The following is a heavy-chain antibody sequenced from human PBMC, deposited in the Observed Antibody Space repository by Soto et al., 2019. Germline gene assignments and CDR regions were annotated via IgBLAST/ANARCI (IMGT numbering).Heavy chain of an antibody. Sequence: PGGSLRLSCAASGFTFSSYGMHWVRQAPGKGLEWVAVIWYDGSNKYYADSVKGRFTISRDNSKNTLYLQMNSLRAEGTAVYYCARDSQHVDILTGPGVPFDDWGQGTRVTVAS. CDR3: ARDSQHVDILTGPGVPFDD. D-gene: IGHD3-9*01. J-gene: IGHJ4*02. CDR1: GFTFSSYG. V-gene: IGHV3-33*01. CDR2: IWYDGSNK.